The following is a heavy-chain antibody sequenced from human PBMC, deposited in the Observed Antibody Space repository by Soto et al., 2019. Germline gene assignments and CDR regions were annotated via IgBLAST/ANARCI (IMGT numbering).Heavy chain of an antibody. CDR1: GFTFGDYA. V-gene: IGHV3-49*03. CDR3: TRDTAMVNYYYYMDV. Sequence: GGSLRLSCTASGFTFGDYAMSWFRQAPGKGLEWVGFIRSKAYGGTTEYAASVKGRFTISRDDSKSIAYLQMNSLKTEDTAVYYCTRDTAMVNYYYYMDVWGKGTTVTVSS. D-gene: IGHD5-18*01. CDR2: IRSKAYGGTT. J-gene: IGHJ6*03.